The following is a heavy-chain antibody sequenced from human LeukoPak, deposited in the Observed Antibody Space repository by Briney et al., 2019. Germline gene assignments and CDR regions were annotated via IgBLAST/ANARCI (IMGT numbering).Heavy chain of an antibody. Sequence: GESLRLSCAASGFSFSSYAMNWVRQAPGKGLEWVSTISGSGGSTYYADSVKGRFTISRGNFKNTLYLQMNSLRAEDTAVYYCAKDVTYYDYVWGNRDAFDIWGQGTMVTVSS. D-gene: IGHD3-16*01. J-gene: IGHJ3*02. CDR2: ISGSGGST. CDR3: AKDVTYYDYVWGNRDAFDI. V-gene: IGHV3-23*01. CDR1: GFSFSSYA.